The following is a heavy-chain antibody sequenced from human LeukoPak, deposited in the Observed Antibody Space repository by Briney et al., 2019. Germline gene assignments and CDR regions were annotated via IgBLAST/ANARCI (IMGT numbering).Heavy chain of an antibody. V-gene: IGHV5-51*01. J-gene: IGHJ4*02. Sequence: GESLKISCKGSGYSFTSYWIGWVRRMPGKGLEWMGIIYPGDSDTRYSPSFQGQVTISADKSISTAYLQWSSLKASGTAMYYCARQPPSSIAAAGPYFDYWGQGTLVTVSS. CDR2: IYPGDSDT. D-gene: IGHD6-13*01. CDR3: ARQPPSSIAAAGPYFDY. CDR1: GYSFTSYW.